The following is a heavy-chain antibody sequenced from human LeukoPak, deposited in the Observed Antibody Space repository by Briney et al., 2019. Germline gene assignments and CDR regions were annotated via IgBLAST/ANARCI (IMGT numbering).Heavy chain of an antibody. D-gene: IGHD5-18*01. CDR2: ISYDGSNK. CDR3: ARGGPDSYGTDALR. V-gene: IGHV3-30*04. CDR1: GFTFSSYA. Sequence: GGSLRLSCAASGFTFSSYAMHWVRQAPGKGLEWVAVISYDGSNKYYADSVKGRFTISRDNSKNTLYLQMNSLRAEDTAVYYCARGGPDSYGTDALRWGQGTLVTVSS. J-gene: IGHJ4*02.